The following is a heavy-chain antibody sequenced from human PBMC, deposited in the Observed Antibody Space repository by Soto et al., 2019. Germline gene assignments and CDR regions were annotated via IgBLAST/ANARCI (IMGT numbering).Heavy chain of an antibody. Sequence: SETLSLTCTVSGGSISSYYWSWIRQPPGKGLEWIGYIYYSGSTNYNPSLKSRVTISVDTSKNQFSLKLSSVTAADTAVYYCARAGYCRSTSCYTHYSYRMDVWRQGTKVSVS. J-gene: IGHJ6*02. V-gene: IGHV4-59*01. D-gene: IGHD2-2*02. CDR1: GGSISSYY. CDR3: ARAGYCRSTSCYTHYSYRMDV. CDR2: IYYSGST.